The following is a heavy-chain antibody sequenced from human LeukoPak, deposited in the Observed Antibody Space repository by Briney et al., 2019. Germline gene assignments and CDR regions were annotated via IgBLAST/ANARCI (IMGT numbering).Heavy chain of an antibody. CDR3: ARLKRRPAYFDY. CDR1: GFTFSDFQ. V-gene: IGHV3-11*01. Sequence: SGGSLRLSCAPSGFTFSDFQMSWIRQAPGKGLECISYISSSGDTMYYADSVKGRFTISRDNAKNSLYLQLNSMRAEDTAVYYCARLKRRPAYFDYWGQGTLVTGSS. J-gene: IGHJ4*02. CDR2: ISSSGDTM.